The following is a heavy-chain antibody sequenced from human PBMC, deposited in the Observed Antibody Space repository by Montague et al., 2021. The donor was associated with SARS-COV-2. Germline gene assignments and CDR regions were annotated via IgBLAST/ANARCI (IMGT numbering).Heavy chain of an antibody. V-gene: IGHV4-61*01. CDR2: IYYSGST. Sequence: SETLSLTCSVSGGSVSSGSCYWSWIRQPPGKGLEWIGYIYYSGSTNYNPSLKSRVTISVDTSKNQFSLKLSSVTAADTAVYYCARVRGEQYPLVFSTDYYYYMDVWGKGTTVTVSS. CDR1: GGSVSSGSCY. CDR3: ARVRGEQYPLVFSTDYYYYMDV. J-gene: IGHJ6*03. D-gene: IGHD2-2*01.